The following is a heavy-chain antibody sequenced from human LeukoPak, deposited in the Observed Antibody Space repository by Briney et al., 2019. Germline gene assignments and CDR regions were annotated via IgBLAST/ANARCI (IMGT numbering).Heavy chain of an antibody. CDR3: ARLGYSSSLPDY. CDR2: IGSSSSHI. D-gene: IGHD6-6*01. J-gene: IGHJ4*02. V-gene: IGHV3-21*01. CDR1: GFTFSTYS. Sequence: GGSLRLSCAASGFTFSTYSINWVRQAPGKGLEWVSSIGSSSSHIYYADSVKGRFTISGDNARNSLYLQMNSLRAEDTAVYYCARLGYSSSLPDYWGRGTLVTVSS.